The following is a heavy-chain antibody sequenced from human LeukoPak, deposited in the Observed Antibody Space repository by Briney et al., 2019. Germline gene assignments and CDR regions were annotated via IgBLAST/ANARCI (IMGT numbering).Heavy chain of an antibody. J-gene: IGHJ3*02. V-gene: IGHV1-46*01. Sequence: ASVTVSCKASGYTFTSYYMHWVRQAPGQGLEWMGIINPSGGSTSYAQKFQGRVTITADESTSTAYMELSSLRSEDTAVYYCARLTDSSGWYRDAFDIWGQGTMVTVSS. CDR3: ARLTDSSGWYRDAFDI. CDR2: INPSGGST. CDR1: GYTFTSYY. D-gene: IGHD6-19*01.